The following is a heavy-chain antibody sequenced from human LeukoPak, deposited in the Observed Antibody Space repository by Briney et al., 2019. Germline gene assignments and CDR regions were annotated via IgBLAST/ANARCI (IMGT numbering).Heavy chain of an antibody. V-gene: IGHV4-61*02. CDR1: GGSISSGSYY. J-gene: IGHJ4*02. CDR2: IYTSGST. D-gene: IGHD1-26*01. CDR3: ARDSELGAEGNVYFDY. Sequence: PSETLSLTCTVSGGSISSGSYYWSWIRQPAGKGLEWIGRIYTSGSTNYNPSLKSRVTISVDTSKNQFSLKLSSVTAADTAVYYCARDSELGAEGNVYFDYWGQGTLVTVSS.